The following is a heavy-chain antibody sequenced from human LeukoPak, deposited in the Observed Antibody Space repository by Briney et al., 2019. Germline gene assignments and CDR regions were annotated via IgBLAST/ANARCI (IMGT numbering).Heavy chain of an antibody. Sequence: PGGSLRLSCAASGFTCSSYAMSWVRQAPGKGLEWVSAIGGSGTSAYYADSLKGRFTISRDNSKNTLYLQVNSLRAEDTAVYYCAKDDSAYSYASFDYWGQGTLVTVSS. CDR3: AKDDSAYSYASFDY. CDR2: IGGSGTSA. V-gene: IGHV3-23*01. J-gene: IGHJ4*02. D-gene: IGHD5-18*01. CDR1: GFTCSSYA.